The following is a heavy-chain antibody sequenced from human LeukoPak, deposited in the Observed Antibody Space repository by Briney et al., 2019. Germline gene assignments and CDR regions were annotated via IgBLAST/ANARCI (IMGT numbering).Heavy chain of an antibody. CDR1: GGSISSYY. J-gene: IGHJ5*02. Sequence: SETLSLTCTVSGGSISSYYWSWIRQPPGKGLEWIGYIYYSGSTNYNPSLKSRVTISVDTSKNQFSLKLSSVTAADTAVYYCARERVFGVVIGWFDPWGQGTLVTVSS. CDR2: IYYSGST. CDR3: ARERVFGVVIGWFDP. D-gene: IGHD3-3*01. V-gene: IGHV4-59*12.